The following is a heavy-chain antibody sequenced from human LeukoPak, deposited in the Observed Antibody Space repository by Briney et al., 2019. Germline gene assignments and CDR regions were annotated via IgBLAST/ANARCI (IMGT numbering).Heavy chain of an antibody. Sequence: ASVKVSCKASGYTFTSYYMHWVRQASGQGLEWMGIINPSGGSTSYAQKFQGRVTMTRDTSTSTVYMELSSLRSEDTAVYYCATSGAVTFFDYWGQGTLVTVSS. D-gene: IGHD4-17*01. CDR2: INPSGGST. V-gene: IGHV1-46*01. J-gene: IGHJ4*02. CDR3: ATSGAVTFFDY. CDR1: GYTFTSYY.